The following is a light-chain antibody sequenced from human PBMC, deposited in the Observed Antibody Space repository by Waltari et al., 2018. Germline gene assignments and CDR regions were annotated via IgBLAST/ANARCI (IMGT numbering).Light chain of an antibody. J-gene: IGLJ3*02. CDR1: SSDVGRDNL. Sequence: QSALTQPASVSGSPGQSITISCTGTSSDVGRDNLVSWYQQHPGKAPKLMIYEGSKRPSGVSNRFSGSKSGNTASLTISGLRAEDEADYYCCSYAGSSTWVFGGGTKLTVL. CDR3: CSYAGSSTWV. CDR2: EGS. V-gene: IGLV2-23*01.